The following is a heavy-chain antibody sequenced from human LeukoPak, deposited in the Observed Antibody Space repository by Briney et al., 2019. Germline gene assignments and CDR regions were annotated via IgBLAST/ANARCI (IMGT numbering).Heavy chain of an antibody. CDR3: ARHPYYYDSSGYYTTPPGFVY. Sequence: GESLKISCKGSGYSFTSYWIGWVRQMPGKSLEWMGIIYPGDSDTRYSPSFQGQVTISADKSISTAYLQWSSLKASDTAMYYCARHPYYYDSSGYYTTPPGFVYWGQGTLVTVSS. V-gene: IGHV5-51*01. CDR1: GYSFTSYW. J-gene: IGHJ4*02. D-gene: IGHD3-22*01. CDR2: IYPGDSDT.